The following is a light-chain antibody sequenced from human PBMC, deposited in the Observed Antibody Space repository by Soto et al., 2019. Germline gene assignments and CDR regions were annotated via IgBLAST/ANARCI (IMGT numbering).Light chain of an antibody. CDR3: QQYSHWPT. CDR1: QSVSSN. CDR2: GAS. V-gene: IGKV3-15*01. Sequence: EIVMTQSPATLSVSPGERATLSCRASQSVSSNLAWYQQKPGQAPRLLIYGASTRATGFPARFSGSGSGTEFLLTITSLQSEDFAVYYCQQYSHWPTFGQGTKVEIK. J-gene: IGKJ1*01.